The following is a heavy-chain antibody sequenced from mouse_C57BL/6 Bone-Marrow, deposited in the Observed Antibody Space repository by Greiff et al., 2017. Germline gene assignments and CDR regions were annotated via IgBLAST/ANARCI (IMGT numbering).Heavy chain of an antibody. Sequence: QVQLKQSGAELVRPGTSVKMSCKASGYTFTNYWIGWAKQRPGHGLEWIGDIYPGGGYTNYNEKFKGKATLTADKSSSTAYMQFSSLTSEDSAIYYCARSSYYYGSSYHFDYWGQGTTLTVSS. D-gene: IGHD1-1*01. CDR1: GYTFTNYW. CDR3: ARSSYYYGSSYHFDY. V-gene: IGHV1-63*01. J-gene: IGHJ2*01. CDR2: IYPGGGYT.